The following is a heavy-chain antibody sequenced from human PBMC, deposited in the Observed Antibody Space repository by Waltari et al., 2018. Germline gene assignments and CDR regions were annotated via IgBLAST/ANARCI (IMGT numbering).Heavy chain of an antibody. CDR2: VNYIGTT. V-gene: IGHV4-39*01. CDR3: ARIPYYYDSSGSRYFDY. J-gene: IGHJ4*02. D-gene: IGHD3-22*01. CDR1: DDSIRSNIYY. Sequence: QLQLQESGPRLVKPSETLSLTCTVSDDSIRSNIYYWGWIRQPPGKGLGWIGSVNYIGTTYYNPSRKSRVTISVDTSKNQFSLKLNSVTAADTAVYYCARIPYYYDSSGSRYFDYWGQGTLVTVSS.